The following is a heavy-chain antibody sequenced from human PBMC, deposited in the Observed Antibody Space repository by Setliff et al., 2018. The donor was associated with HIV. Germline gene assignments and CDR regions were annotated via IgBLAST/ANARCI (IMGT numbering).Heavy chain of an antibody. CDR1: GYTFINYG. Sequence: ASVKVSCKASGYTFINYGVTWVRQAPGQGLEWMGWISGYNGNTNYAQKFQGRVTMTTDTSTNTAYMELRSLRSDDTAVYYCARGQIIVARSSSTVTAIDYWGQGTPVTVSS. J-gene: IGHJ4*02. CDR3: ARGQIIVARSSSTVTAIDY. CDR2: ISGYNGNT. V-gene: IGHV1-18*01. D-gene: IGHD4-17*01.